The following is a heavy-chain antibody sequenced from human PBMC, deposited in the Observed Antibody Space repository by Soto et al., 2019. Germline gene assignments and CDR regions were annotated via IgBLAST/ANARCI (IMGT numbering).Heavy chain of an antibody. CDR2: ISSSSSYI. CDR3: VRARATDSRPDY. V-gene: IGHV3-21*01. J-gene: IGHJ4*02. D-gene: IGHD3-22*01. CDR1: GFTFSLYS. Sequence: GGSLRLSCAASGFTFSLYSMIWVRQAPGKWLEWVSSISSSSSYIYYADSMKGRFTLSRDNAQNSLYLQMNSLRFDDTAVYYCVRARATDSRPDYWGQGTLVTVSS.